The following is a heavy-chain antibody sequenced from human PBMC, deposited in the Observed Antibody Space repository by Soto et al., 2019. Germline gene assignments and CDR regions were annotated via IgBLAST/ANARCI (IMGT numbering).Heavy chain of an antibody. V-gene: IGHV1-18*01. CDR1: GYTFTSYG. D-gene: IGHD5-12*01. J-gene: IGHJ3*02. CDR2: ISAYNGNT. CDR3: ARDVEMANPLDAFDI. Sequence: QVQLVQSGAEVKKPGASVKVSCKASGYTFTSYGISWVRQAPGQGLEWMGWISAYNGNTNYAQKLQGRVTMTTDTSXXTAYMELRSLRSDDTAVYYCARDVEMANPLDAFDIWGQGTMVTVSS.